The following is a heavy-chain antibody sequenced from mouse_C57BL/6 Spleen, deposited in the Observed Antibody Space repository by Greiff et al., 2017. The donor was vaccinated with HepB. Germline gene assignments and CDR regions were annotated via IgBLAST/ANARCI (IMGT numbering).Heavy chain of an antibody. J-gene: IGHJ4*01. V-gene: IGHV1-54*01. CDR2: INPGSGGT. Sequence: VQLQESGAELVRPGTSVKVSCKASGYAFTNYLIEWVKQRPGQGLEWIGVINPGSGGTNYNEKFKGKATLTADKSSSTAYMQLNSLTSEDSAVYFCARKDPGYAMDYWGQGTSVTVSS. CDR3: ARKDPGYAMDY. CDR1: GYAFTNYL.